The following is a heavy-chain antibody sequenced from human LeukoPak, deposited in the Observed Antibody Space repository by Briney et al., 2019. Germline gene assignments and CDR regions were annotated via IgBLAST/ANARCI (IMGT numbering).Heavy chain of an antibody. D-gene: IGHD1-26*01. J-gene: IGHJ4*02. V-gene: IGHV1-69*04. CDR1: GYRFNAYG. CDR2: IIPILGIA. CDR3: ARGGTVGATRFDY. Sequence: SVKVSCKTSGYRFNAYGISWVRQAPGQGLEWMGRIIPILGIANYAQKFQGRVTITADKSTSTAYMELSSLRPEDTAVYYCARGGTVGATRFDYWGQGTLVTVSS.